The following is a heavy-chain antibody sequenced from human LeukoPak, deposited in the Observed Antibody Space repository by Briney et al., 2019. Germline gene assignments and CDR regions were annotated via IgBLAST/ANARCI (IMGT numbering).Heavy chain of an antibody. CDR1: GFTFSSYS. V-gene: IGHV3-21*01. CDR2: ISSSSSYI. J-gene: IGHJ4*02. D-gene: IGHD2-2*01. Sequence: PGGSLRLSCAASGFTFSSYSMNWVRQAPGKGLEWVSSISSSSSYIYYADSVKGRFTISRDNAKNSLYLQMNSLRAEDTAVYYCARGRPGYCSSTSCHPLNCWGQGTLVTLSS. CDR3: ARGRPGYCSSTSCHPLNC.